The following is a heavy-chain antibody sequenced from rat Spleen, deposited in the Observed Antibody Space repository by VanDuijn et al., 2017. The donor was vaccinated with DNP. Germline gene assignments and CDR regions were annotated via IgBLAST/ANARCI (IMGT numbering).Heavy chain of an antibody. Sequence: QVQLKESGPGLVQPSQTLSLTCTVSGFSLTSYGVSWVRQPPGKGLEWITSISNGGSTYYNSALKSRLSISRDTSKSQVFLKMNSLQTEDTAIYFCARGAMDAWGQGTSVTVSS. CDR3: ARGAMDA. V-gene: IGHV2S12*01. J-gene: IGHJ4*01. CDR2: ISNGGST. CDR1: GFSLTSYG.